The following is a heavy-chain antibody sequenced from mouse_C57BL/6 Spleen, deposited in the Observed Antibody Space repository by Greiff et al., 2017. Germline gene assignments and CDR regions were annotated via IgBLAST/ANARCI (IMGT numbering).Heavy chain of an antibody. Sequence: VQLQQSGAELVRPGASVKLSCTASGFNIKDYYMHWVKQRPEQGLEWIGRIDPEDGDTEYTPKFQGKATMTADTSSNTAYLQLSSLTSEDTAVYYCTTDYYGSSYSFDYWGQGTTLTVSS. CDR2: IDPEDGDT. J-gene: IGHJ2*01. CDR1: GFNIKDYY. V-gene: IGHV14-1*01. D-gene: IGHD1-1*01. CDR3: TTDYYGSSYSFDY.